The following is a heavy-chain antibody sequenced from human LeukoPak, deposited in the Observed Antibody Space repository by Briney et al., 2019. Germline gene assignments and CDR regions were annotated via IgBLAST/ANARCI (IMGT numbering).Heavy chain of an antibody. J-gene: IGHJ4*02. Sequence: GGSLRLSCAASGFTFSSYWMSWVRQAPGKGLEWVANIKQDGSEKYYVDSVKGRFTISRDNAKNSLYPQMNSLRAEDTAVYYCARIEVYSSSWYFDYWGQGTLVTVSS. CDR1: GFTFSSYW. CDR3: ARIEVYSSSWYFDY. V-gene: IGHV3-7*01. D-gene: IGHD6-13*01. CDR2: IKQDGSEK.